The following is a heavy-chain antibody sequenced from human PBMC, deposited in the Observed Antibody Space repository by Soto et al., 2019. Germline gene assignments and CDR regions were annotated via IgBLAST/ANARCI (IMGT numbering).Heavy chain of an antibody. V-gene: IGHV3-74*01. J-gene: IGHJ6*03. CDR1: GFTFSSYW. Sequence: VQLVESGGGLVQPGGSLRLSCAASGFTFSSYWMHWVRQAPGKGLVWVSRINSDGSSTSYADSVKGRFTISRDHAKNTLYLQMNSLRAEDTAVYYCARSLSAYYYYMDVWGKGTTVTVSS. CDR3: ARSLSAYYYYMDV. CDR2: INSDGSST. D-gene: IGHD3-16*02.